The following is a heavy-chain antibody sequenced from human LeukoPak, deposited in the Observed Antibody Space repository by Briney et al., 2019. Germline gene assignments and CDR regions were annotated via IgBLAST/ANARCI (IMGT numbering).Heavy chain of an antibody. D-gene: IGHD3-3*01. CDR2: INPNSGGT. J-gene: IGHJ5*02. CDR1: GYTFTGYY. V-gene: IGHV1-2*02. Sequence: ASVKVSCKASGYTFTGYYMHWVRQAPGQGLEWMGWINPNSGGTNYAQKFQGRVTMTRDTSISTAYMELSRLRSDDTAVYYCARGGDFWSGYYSRFDPWGQGTLVTVSS. CDR3: ARGGDFWSGYYSRFDP.